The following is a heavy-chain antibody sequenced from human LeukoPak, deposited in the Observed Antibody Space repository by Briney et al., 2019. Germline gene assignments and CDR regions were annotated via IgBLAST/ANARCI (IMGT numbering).Heavy chain of an antibody. J-gene: IGHJ4*02. CDR1: GFTVSSNY. D-gene: IGHD2-15*01. V-gene: IGHV3-66*01. CDR3: ASRYCSGGSCYSYFDY. CDR2: IYSGGST. Sequence: GGSMRLSCAASGFTVSSNYMSWVRQAPGKGLEWVSVIYSGGSTYYADSVKGRFTISRDNSKNTLYLQMNSLRAEDTAVYYCASRYCSGGSCYSYFDYWGQGTLVTVSS.